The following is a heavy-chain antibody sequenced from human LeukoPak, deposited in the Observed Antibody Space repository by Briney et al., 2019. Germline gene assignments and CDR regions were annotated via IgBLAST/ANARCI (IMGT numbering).Heavy chain of an antibody. J-gene: IGHJ6*03. CDR3: ARAGYSSSSRHMDV. V-gene: IGHV3-66*03. D-gene: IGHD6-6*01. Sequence: PGGSLRLSCAASGFTISSKYMSWVRQAPGKGLEWVSVIISSGDTYYADSVKGRFTISRDNSKNTLYLQMNSLRAEDTAVYYCARAGYSSSSRHMDVWGKGTTVTVSS. CDR1: GFTISSKY. CDR2: IISSGDT.